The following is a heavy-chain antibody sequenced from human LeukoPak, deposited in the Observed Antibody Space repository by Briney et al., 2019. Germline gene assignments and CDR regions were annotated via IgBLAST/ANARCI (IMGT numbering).Heavy chain of an antibody. CDR2: ISAYNGNT. V-gene: IGHV1-18*01. J-gene: IGHJ3*02. D-gene: IGHD6-19*01. CDR3: ARGSSIAVAGTNDAFDI. CDR1: GYTFSNYY. Sequence: ASVKISCKASGYTFSNYYMHWVRQAPGQGLEWMGWISAYNGNTNYAQKLQGRVTMTTDTSTSTAYMELRSLRSDDTAVYYCARGSSIAVAGTNDAFDIWGQGTMVTVSS.